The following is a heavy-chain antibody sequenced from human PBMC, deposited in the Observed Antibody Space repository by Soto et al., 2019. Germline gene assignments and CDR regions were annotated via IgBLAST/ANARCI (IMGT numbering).Heavy chain of an antibody. D-gene: IGHD1-26*01. J-gene: IGHJ6*02. V-gene: IGHV3-48*03. Sequence: GGSLRPSGPPSAFTFSYYELNWVPQAPGKGLEWVSYIDRSGSAVYDADSVKGRFSISRDNAKNSLFLQIDSLRAEDSAGYYCARAGGFHSDFYGLDVWCQGTTVTVSS. CDR1: AFTFSYYE. CDR2: IDRSGSAV. CDR3: ARAGGFHSDFYGLDV.